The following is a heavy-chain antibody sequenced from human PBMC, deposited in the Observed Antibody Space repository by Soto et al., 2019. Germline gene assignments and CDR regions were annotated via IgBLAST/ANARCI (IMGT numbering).Heavy chain of an antibody. V-gene: IGHV4-61*01. CDR2: IFYSGST. Sequence: QVQLQESGPGLVKPSETLSLTCTVSGDSVSSGRYYWSWIRQPPGKGLEWIGYIFYSGSTNYNPSLKRRVTISIDTSKNQFSLRLRSVTAADTAVYYCATGYLNAYGFHVWGQGTVVTVSS. D-gene: IGHD2-2*03. CDR1: GDSVSSGRYY. J-gene: IGHJ3*01. CDR3: ATGYLNAYGFHV.